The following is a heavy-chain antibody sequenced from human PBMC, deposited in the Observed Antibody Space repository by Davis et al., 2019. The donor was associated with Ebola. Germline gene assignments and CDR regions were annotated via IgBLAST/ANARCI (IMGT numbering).Heavy chain of an antibody. Sequence: ASVKVSCKASGGTFSSCIITWVRQAPGQGLEWMGWINPHNGNTNYAQNVQGRVIMTSDTATTTAYMEVGSLRSDDTAVYYCARAQFPTTSDHWGQGTLVTVSS. D-gene: IGHD1-1*01. J-gene: IGHJ4*02. CDR2: INPHNGNT. CDR3: ARAQFPTTSDH. V-gene: IGHV1-18*01. CDR1: GGTFSSCI.